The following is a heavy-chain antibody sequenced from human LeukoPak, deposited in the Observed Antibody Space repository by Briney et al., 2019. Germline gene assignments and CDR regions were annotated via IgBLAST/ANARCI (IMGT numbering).Heavy chain of an antibody. V-gene: IGHV3-20*04. CDR3: VTEANYYDSSGYIL. CDR1: GFTFDDYG. J-gene: IGHJ3*01. CDR2: INWNGGST. D-gene: IGHD3-22*01. Sequence: GGSLRLSCAASGFTFDDYGMSWVRQAPGKGLEWVSGINWNGGSTGYADSVKGRFTISRDNAKNSLYLQMNSLRAEDTAVYYCVTEANYYDSSGYILWGQGTMVTVSS.